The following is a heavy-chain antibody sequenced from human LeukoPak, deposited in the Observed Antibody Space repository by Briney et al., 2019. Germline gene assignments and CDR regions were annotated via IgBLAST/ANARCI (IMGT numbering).Heavy chain of an antibody. V-gene: IGHV3-30-3*01. Sequence: GRSLRLSCAASGFTFSTYTMHWVRQAPGKGLDWVAVISYDGNNKYYADPVKGRFTISRDNSKNTLYLQMNTLRAEDTAVYYCVRRGYSGYDLYYFDYWGQGTLVTVSS. CDR3: VRRGYSGYDLYYFDY. CDR1: GFTFSTYT. CDR2: ISYDGNNK. J-gene: IGHJ4*02. D-gene: IGHD5-12*01.